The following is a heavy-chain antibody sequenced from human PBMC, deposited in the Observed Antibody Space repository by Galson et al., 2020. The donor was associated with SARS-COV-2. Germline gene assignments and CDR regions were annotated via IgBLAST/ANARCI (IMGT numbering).Heavy chain of an antibody. D-gene: IGHD3-22*01. CDR3: ARSRLPYYYESSRSAFDI. Sequence: SETLSLTCAVSGYSISSSNWWGWIRQPPGKGLEWIAYSYYRGSIYYNPSLKSRVTMSVDTSKNQFSLKLSSVTAVDTAVYYCARSRLPYYYESSRSAFDIWGQGTMVTVSS. CDR1: GYSISSSNW. J-gene: IGHJ3*02. CDR2: SYYRGSI. V-gene: IGHV4-28*05.